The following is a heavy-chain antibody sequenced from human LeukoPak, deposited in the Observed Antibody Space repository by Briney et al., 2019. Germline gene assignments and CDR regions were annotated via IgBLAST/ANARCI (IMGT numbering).Heavy chain of an antibody. V-gene: IGHV4-30-4*01. CDR1: GGSISSGDYY. CDR2: IYYSGST. CDR3: ARVTGWFGELLYRYYFDY. Sequence: SETLSLTCTVPGGSISSGDYYWSWIRQPPGKGLEWIGYIYYSGSTYYNPSLKSRVTISVDTSKNQFSLKLSSVTAADTAVYYCARVTGWFGELLYRYYFDYWGQGTLVTVSS. J-gene: IGHJ4*02. D-gene: IGHD3-10*01.